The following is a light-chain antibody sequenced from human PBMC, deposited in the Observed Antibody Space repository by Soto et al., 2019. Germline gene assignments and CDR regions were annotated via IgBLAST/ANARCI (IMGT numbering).Light chain of an antibody. CDR1: SSVVGGYNY. CDR3: SSYAVGDNVL. Sequence: QSALTQPPSASGSPGQSVTISCTGTSSVVGGYNYVSWYQQHPGKVPKVMIYEVSKRPSGVPDRFSGSKSGNTASLTVSGLQAEDEADYYSSSYAVGDNVLFGGGTKLTVL. V-gene: IGLV2-8*01. CDR2: EVS. J-gene: IGLJ2*01.